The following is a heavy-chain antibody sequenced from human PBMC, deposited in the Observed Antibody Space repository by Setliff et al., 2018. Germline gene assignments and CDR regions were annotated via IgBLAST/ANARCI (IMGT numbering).Heavy chain of an antibody. J-gene: IGHJ4*02. CDR1: GYTFTGYY. D-gene: IGHD7-27*01. CDR3: ARERTTNWEGYYFDY. V-gene: IGHV1-69*10. Sequence: ASVKVSCKASGYTFTGYYMPWVRQAPGQGLEWMGWINPILGIANYAQKFQGRVTITADESPSTAYMKLSSLRSEDTAVYYCARERTTNWEGYYFDYWGQGTLVTVSS. CDR2: INPILGIA.